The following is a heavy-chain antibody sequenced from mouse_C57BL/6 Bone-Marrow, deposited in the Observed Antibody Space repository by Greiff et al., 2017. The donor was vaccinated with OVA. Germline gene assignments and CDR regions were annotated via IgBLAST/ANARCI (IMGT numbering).Heavy chain of an antibody. D-gene: IGHD3-2*02. CDR3: ARKASSGFDY. CDR2: IDTSDSYT. V-gene: IGHV1-59*01. J-gene: IGHJ2*01. Sequence: QVQLQQPGAELVRPGTSVKLSCKASGYTFTSYWMHWVKQRPGQGLEWIGVIDTSDSYTNYNQKFKGKATLTVDTSSSTAYMQLSSLTSEDSAVYYCARKASSGFDYWGQGTTLTVSS. CDR1: GYTFTSYW.